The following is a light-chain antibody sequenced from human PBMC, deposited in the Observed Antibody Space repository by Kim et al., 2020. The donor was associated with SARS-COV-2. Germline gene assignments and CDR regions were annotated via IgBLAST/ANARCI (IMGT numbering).Light chain of an antibody. J-gene: IGLJ1*01. Sequence: SYELTQTPSVSVAPGKTDRLTCGGNNIGSKSVHWYQQKPGQAPVLVIYYDSDRPSGIPERFSGSNSGNTDTLTISRVEAGDEADYYCQVWDSSSDHYVFG. CDR1: NIGSKS. V-gene: IGLV3-21*04. CDR2: YDS. CDR3: QVWDSSSDHYV.